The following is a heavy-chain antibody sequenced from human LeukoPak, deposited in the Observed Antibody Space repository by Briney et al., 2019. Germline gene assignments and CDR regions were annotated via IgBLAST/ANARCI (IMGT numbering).Heavy chain of an antibody. V-gene: IGHV1-2*02. Sequence: RASVKVSCKASGYSFTAYYIHWVRQAPGQGLEWMGWISPNSGGTDYAQKFLGRVTMTRDTSISTAYMELSSPTSDDTAVYYCAIQPWGSGNNWYFDFWGRGTLVTVSS. J-gene: IGHJ2*01. CDR3: AIQPWGSGNNWYFDF. CDR2: ISPNSGGT. CDR1: GYSFTAYY. D-gene: IGHD7-27*01.